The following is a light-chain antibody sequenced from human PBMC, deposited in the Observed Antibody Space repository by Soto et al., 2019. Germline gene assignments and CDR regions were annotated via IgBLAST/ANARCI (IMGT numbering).Light chain of an antibody. CDR3: SSYAGSNNYV. V-gene: IGLV2-8*01. J-gene: IGLJ1*01. CDR1: SSDVGGYNY. CDR2: EGS. Sequence: QSVLTQPPSASGSPGQTVTISCTGTSSDVGGYNYVSWYQQLPGKAPTLMIYEGSKRPSGVPDRFSGSKSGNTASHTVSGLQAEDEADYYCSSYAGSNNYVFGTGTKVTAL.